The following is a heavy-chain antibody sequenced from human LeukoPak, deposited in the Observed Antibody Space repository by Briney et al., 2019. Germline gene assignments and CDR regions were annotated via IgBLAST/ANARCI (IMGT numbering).Heavy chain of an antibody. Sequence: SETLSLTCTVSGGSISSYYWSWIRQLPGKGLEWIGYIYYSGSTNYNPSLKSRVTISVDTSKNQFSLKLSSVTAADTAVYYCARFRGGYDYGYWNWFDPWAREPWSPSPQ. V-gene: IGHV4-59*08. D-gene: IGHD5-18*01. CDR2: IYYSGST. CDR1: GGSISSYY. J-gene: IGHJ5*02. CDR3: ARFRGGYDYGYWNWFDP.